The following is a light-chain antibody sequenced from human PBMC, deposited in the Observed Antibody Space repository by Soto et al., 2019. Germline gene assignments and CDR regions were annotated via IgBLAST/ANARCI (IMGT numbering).Light chain of an antibody. Sequence: EIVMTQSPATLSVSPGERATLSCRASQSVGSNLAWYQQKPGQAPRLLIYGASTRATSIPARFSGSGSGTEFTLTISSLHSEDFAIYFWQQYNNWPPDRTFGQGTKVEIK. CDR1: QSVGSN. V-gene: IGKV3-15*01. CDR3: QQYNNWPPDRT. J-gene: IGKJ1*01. CDR2: GAS.